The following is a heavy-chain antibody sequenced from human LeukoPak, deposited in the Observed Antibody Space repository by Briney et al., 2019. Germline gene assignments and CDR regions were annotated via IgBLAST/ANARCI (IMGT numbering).Heavy chain of an antibody. CDR2: ISWNSGSI. Sequence: GRSLRLSCAASGFTFDDYAMHWVRHAPGKGLEWVSGISWNSGSIGYADSVKGRFTISRDNAKNSLYLQMNSLRAEDMALYYCAKGTCSSTSCYFDYWGQGTLVTVSS. CDR3: AKGTCSSTSCYFDY. J-gene: IGHJ4*02. V-gene: IGHV3-9*03. D-gene: IGHD2-2*01. CDR1: GFTFDDYA.